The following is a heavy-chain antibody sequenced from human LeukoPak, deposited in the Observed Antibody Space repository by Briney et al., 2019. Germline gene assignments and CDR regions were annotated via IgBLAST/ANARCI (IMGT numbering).Heavy chain of an antibody. Sequence: LTGGSLRLSCAASGFTFSSYAMSWVRQAPGKGLEWVSAISGSGGSTYYADSVKGRFTISRDNSKNTLYLQMNSLRAEDTAVYYCAKAPEWSGESLYRYWGQGTLVTVSS. CDR1: GFTFSSYA. D-gene: IGHD3-10*01. CDR2: ISGSGGST. CDR3: AKAPEWSGESLYRY. J-gene: IGHJ4*02. V-gene: IGHV3-23*01.